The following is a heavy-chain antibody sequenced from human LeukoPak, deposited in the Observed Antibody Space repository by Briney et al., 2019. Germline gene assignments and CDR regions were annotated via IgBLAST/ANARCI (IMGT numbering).Heavy chain of an antibody. V-gene: IGHV3-53*05. Sequence: GGSLRLSCAASGFTVSSNYMSWVRQAPGKGLEWVSVIYSGGSTYYADSVKGRFTISRDNSKNTLYLQMNSLRAEDTAVYYCARDGQNYLFDYWGQGTLVTVSS. CDR3: ARDGQNYLFDY. J-gene: IGHJ4*02. CDR2: IYSGGST. CDR1: GFTVSSNY. D-gene: IGHD1-7*01.